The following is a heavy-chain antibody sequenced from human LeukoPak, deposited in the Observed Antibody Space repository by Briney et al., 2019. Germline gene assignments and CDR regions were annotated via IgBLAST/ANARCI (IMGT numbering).Heavy chain of an antibody. V-gene: IGHV1-2*02. J-gene: IGHJ3*02. CDR1: GYTFTGYY. CDR2: INPNSGGT. Sequence: ASVKVSCKASGYTFTGYYMHWVRQAPGQGLEWMGWINPNSGGTNYAQKFQGRVTITRDTSASTAYMELSSLRSEDTAVYYCAGATLVRGVTEDAWAFDIWGQGTMVTVSS. CDR3: AGATLVRGVTEDAWAFDI. D-gene: IGHD3-10*01.